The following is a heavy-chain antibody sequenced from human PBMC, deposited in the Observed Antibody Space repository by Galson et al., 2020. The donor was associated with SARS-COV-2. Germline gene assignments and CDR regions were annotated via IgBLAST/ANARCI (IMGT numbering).Heavy chain of an antibody. J-gene: IGHJ6*03. V-gene: IGHV3-53*01. CDR1: GLIVSYNY. CDR2: IDSRENT. D-gene: IGHD1-20*01. Sequence: GESLKHSCTASGLIVSYNYFNWVRQAPGKGLEWVYLIDSRENTFYTDSVKGRFIISRDKSQNTVFLQMIGLRADDTAVYYCARVLVFVDYSYMDLWGKGTTVTVSS. CDR3: ARVLVFVDYSYMDL.